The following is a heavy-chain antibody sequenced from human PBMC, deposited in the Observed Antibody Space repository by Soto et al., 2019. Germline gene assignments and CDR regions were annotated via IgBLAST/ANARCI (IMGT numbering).Heavy chain of an antibody. CDR1: GYTFTSYA. V-gene: IGHV1-3*01. CDR2: INAGNGNT. D-gene: IGHD5-18*01. CDR3: ARGLNGYLYYFDY. Sequence: QVQLVQSGAEVKKPGASVKVSCKASGYTFTSYAMHWVRQAPGQRLEWMGWINAGNGNTKYSQKFQGRVTITRDTSAGTVYMELSSLRSEDTAVYYCARGLNGYLYYFDYWGQGTLVTVSS. J-gene: IGHJ4*02.